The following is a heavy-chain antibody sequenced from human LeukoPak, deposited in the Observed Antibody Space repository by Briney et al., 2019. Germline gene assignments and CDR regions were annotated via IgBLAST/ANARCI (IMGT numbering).Heavy chain of an antibody. V-gene: IGHV3-53*01. Sequence: GGSLRLSCAASGFTVSSNYINWVRQAPGKGLEWVSLIYSGGTTYYADSVKGRFTISRDNSKNTVHLQMNNLTAEDTAMYFCARRLYIVRGAFDIWGQGTMVTVSS. CDR1: GFTVSSNY. J-gene: IGHJ3*02. D-gene: IGHD2/OR15-2a*01. CDR3: ARRLYIVRGAFDI. CDR2: IYSGGTT.